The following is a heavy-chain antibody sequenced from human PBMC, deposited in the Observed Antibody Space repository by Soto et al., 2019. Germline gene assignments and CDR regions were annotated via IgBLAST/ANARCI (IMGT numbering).Heavy chain of an antibody. CDR3: AKQVLPDAFTSSYFDY. D-gene: IGHD2-2*01. V-gene: IGHV3-23*01. J-gene: IGHJ4*02. CDR2: ISGSGSGT. CDR1: GFTFSKYA. Sequence: EVQLLESGGGLVQPGGSLRLSCAASGFTFSKYAMSWVRQAPGKGLEWVSGISGSGSGTNYADSVKGRVTISRDNSKNTLVFQMDSLRAEDTAIYYCAKQVLPDAFTSSYFDYWGQGTLVTVSS.